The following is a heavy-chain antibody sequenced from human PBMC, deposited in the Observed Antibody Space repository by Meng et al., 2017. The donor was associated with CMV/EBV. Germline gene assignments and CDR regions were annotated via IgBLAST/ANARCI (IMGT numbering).Heavy chain of an antibody. CDR3: ARVLRWNGVIDY. CDR1: GGSISSYY. V-gene: IGHV4-4*07. J-gene: IGHJ4*02. D-gene: IGHD4-23*01. CDR2: SYTSGST. Sequence: QVQVQEAGPGLVKQSETLSLTVTVSGGSISSYYWSWIRQPAGKGLEWIGRSYTSGSTNYNPSLKSRVTMSVDTSKNQFSLKLSSVTAADTAVYYCARVLRWNGVIDYWGQGTLVTVSS.